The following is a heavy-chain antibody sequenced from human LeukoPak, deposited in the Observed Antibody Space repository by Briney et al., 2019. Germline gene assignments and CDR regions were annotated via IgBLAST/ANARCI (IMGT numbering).Heavy chain of an antibody. CDR3: ARALLKQLWSETVDYYYYGMDV. J-gene: IGHJ6*02. CDR2: IIPIFGTA. CDR1: GYTFTSYD. V-gene: IGHV1-69*13. D-gene: IGHD5-18*01. Sequence: ASVKVSCKASGYTFTSYDINWVRQAPGQGLEWMGGIIPIFGTANYAQKFQGRVTITADESTSTAYMELSSLRSEDTAVYYCARALLKQLWSETVDYYYYGMDVWGQGTTVTVSS.